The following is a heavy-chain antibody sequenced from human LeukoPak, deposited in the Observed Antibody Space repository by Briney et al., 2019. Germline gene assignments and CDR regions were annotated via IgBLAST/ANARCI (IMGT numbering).Heavy chain of an antibody. CDR1: EFTFSDYY. Sequence: GGSLRLPCAASEFTFSDYYMSWIRQAPGKGLAWVSYISSTSSTKYYADSVKGRFTISRDNAKSSLYLQMNSLRAEDTAVYYCARCGDGLPCDFDYWGQGTLVTVSS. CDR3: ARCGDGLPCDFDY. J-gene: IGHJ4*02. CDR2: ISSTSSTK. D-gene: IGHD3-10*01. V-gene: IGHV3-11*04.